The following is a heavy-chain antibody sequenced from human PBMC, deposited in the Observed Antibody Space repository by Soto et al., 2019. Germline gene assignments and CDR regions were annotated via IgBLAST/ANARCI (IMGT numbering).Heavy chain of an antibody. J-gene: IGHJ6*02. D-gene: IGHD3-10*01. Sequence: SETLSLTCTVSGGSISPYYWSWIRQPPGKGLEWIGYIYYTGSTNYNPSLKSRVTVSVDTSKDQFSLKLTSVTAADTAVYYCARDRGDRSDYYYGVDVWGQGTTVTVSS. CDR1: GGSISPYY. CDR2: IYYTGST. CDR3: ARDRGDRSDYYYGVDV. V-gene: IGHV4-59*01.